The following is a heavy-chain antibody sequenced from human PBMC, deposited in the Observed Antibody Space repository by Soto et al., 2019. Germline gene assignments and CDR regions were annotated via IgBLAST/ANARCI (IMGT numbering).Heavy chain of an antibody. Sequence: QGQLVQSGAEVKKPGSLVRVSCKASGGSFDAYAINWVRQAPGQGLEWMGRIIPVVDVTNYGRRFQGRLTITADKSTTTAYMELNSLTSEDTAIYYCARSGTLDYWGQGTLVTVSS. V-gene: IGHV1-69*02. D-gene: IGHD1-1*01. CDR2: IIPVVDVT. CDR3: ARSGTLDY. J-gene: IGHJ4*02. CDR1: GGSFDAYA.